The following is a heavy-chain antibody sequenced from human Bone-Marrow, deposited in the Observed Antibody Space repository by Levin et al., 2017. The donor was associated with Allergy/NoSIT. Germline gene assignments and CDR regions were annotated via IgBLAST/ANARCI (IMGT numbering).Heavy chain of an antibody. CDR1: GYTLSELS. D-gene: IGHD1-26*01. J-gene: IGHJ3*02. V-gene: IGHV1-24*01. CDR3: AAGSVVQGGTLMPDDAFDI. Sequence: GESLKISCKVSGYTLSELSVHWVRQAPGKGLEWMGGFDPEDVEITYAQKFQGRVTMAEDTSTDTAYMEVSSLTSEDTAVYYCAAGSVVQGGTLMPDDAFDIWGQGTLVTVSS. CDR2: FDPEDVEI.